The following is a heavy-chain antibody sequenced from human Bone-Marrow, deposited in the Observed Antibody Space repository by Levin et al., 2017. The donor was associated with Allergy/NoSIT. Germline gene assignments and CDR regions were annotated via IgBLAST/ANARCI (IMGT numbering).Heavy chain of an antibody. J-gene: IGHJ3*02. D-gene: IGHD3-10*01. V-gene: IGHV3-33*03. Sequence: QPGESLKISCAASGFNFSSYDMHWVRQAPGKGLEWVALIWFDGSETYSADSVKGRVTISRDNSKNTLFLRMNSLRVEDTAVYYCARTLQARGFMRDDSIDIWGQGTMVTVS. CDR1: GFNFSSYD. CDR3: ARTLQARGFMRDDSIDI. CDR2: IWFDGSET.